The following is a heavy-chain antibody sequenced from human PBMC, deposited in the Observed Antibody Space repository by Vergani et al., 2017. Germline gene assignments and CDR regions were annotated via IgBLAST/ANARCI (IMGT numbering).Heavy chain of an antibody. CDR3: AGDQGCATISCYFSGAFDY. V-gene: IGHV3-33*01. CDR1: GFSFSSFG. Sequence: QVQLVESGGGVVQPGRSLRLSCAASGFSFSSFGFHWVRQAPGKGLEWVAFIHYDGSHEYYIDSVKGRFTISRDNSKNTLILQMNGLRAEDTAVYYCAGDQGCATISCYFSGAFDYWGLGTLVSVSS. J-gene: IGHJ4*02. D-gene: IGHD2-2*01. CDR2: IHYDGSHE.